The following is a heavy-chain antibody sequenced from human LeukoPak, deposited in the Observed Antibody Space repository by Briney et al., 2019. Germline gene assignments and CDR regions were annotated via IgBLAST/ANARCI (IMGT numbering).Heavy chain of an antibody. J-gene: IGHJ2*01. Sequence: GGSLRLSCAGSGFTFDDYAIHWVRRAPGKGLEWVSGISWDSGTIVYADSVKGRFTISRDNSKNSLYLQMNSLRAEGTAFYYCAKDRVAGIGYWFFDLWGRGTLVTVSS. D-gene: IGHD6-19*01. V-gene: IGHV3-9*01. CDR3: AKDRVAGIGYWFFDL. CDR2: ISWDSGTI. CDR1: GFTFDDYA.